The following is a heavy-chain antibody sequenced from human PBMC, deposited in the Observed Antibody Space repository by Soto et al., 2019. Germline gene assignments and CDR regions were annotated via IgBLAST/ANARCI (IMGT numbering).Heavy chain of an antibody. CDR2: IYYTGST. D-gene: IGHD6-19*01. CDR1: GDSISSYY. Sequence: HVQLQESGPGLVKPSETLSLICTVSGDSISSYYWSWIRQPPGKGLEWIGFIYYTGSTNYNPPLKRRVTISVDTSKNQLSLKLSSVTAADTAVYYCARRAGAVPGRIDFWGQGTLVTVSS. J-gene: IGHJ4*02. CDR3: ARRAGAVPGRIDF. V-gene: IGHV4-59*08.